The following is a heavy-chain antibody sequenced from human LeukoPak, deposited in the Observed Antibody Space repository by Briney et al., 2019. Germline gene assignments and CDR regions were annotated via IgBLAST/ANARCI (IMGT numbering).Heavy chain of an antibody. J-gene: IGHJ5*02. D-gene: IGHD5-24*01. Sequence: PSETLSLTCTVSGGSISSSSYYWDWIRQPPGKGLEWIGFIYCSGSTYYNPSLRSRVSMSVDTSKNHFSLWLSSVTAADTAVYYCARETRSRYGREDWFDPWGQGTLVTVSS. V-gene: IGHV4-30-4*08. CDR1: GGSISSSSYY. CDR2: IYCSGST. CDR3: ARETRSRYGREDWFDP.